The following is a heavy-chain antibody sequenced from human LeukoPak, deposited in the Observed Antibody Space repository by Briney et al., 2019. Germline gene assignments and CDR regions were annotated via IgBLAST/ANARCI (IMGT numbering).Heavy chain of an antibody. V-gene: IGHV1-18*01. Sequence: ASVKVSCKASGYTFTSYGISWVRQAPGQGLEWMGWISAYNGNTNYAQKLQGRVTMTEDTSTDTAYMELSSLRSEDTAVYYCATGSYDSSGYYRPRGYYYYYMDVWGKGTTVTISS. CDR1: GYTFTSYG. CDR2: ISAYNGNT. CDR3: ATGSYDSSGYYRPRGYYYYYMDV. J-gene: IGHJ6*03. D-gene: IGHD3-22*01.